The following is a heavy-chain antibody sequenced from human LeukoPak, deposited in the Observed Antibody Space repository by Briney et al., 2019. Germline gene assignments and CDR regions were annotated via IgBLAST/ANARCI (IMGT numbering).Heavy chain of an antibody. CDR2: IRGSGTST. CDR3: AKDTCGADCYSHYDH. CDR1: GFTFSSYT. J-gene: IGHJ4*02. V-gene: IGHV3-23*01. D-gene: IGHD2-21*02. Sequence: GASLRLSCAASGFTFSSYTLSWVRQALGKGLEWISAIRGSGTSTYYAASVKGRFTISRDNSRNTLYLQMNSLRAEDTAVYYCAKDTCGADCYSHYDHWGQGTLVTVSS.